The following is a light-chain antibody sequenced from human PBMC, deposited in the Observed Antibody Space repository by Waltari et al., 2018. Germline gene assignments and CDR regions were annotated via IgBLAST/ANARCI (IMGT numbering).Light chain of an antibody. CDR3: AAWDDSLNGFYV. CDR2: SNN. CDR1: SSNIGSNT. J-gene: IGLJ1*01. V-gene: IGLV1-44*01. Sequence: QSVLTQPPSASGTPGQRVPISCSGSSSNIGSNTVNWYQQPPGTAPELLSYSNNQRPSGVPDRFSGSKSGTSASLAISGLQSEDEADYYCAAWDDSLNGFYVFGTGTKVTVL.